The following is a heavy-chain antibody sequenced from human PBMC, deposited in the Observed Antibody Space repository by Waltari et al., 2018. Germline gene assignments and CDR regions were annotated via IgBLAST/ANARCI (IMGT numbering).Heavy chain of an antibody. Sequence: QVQLVQSGAEVKKPGASVKVSCKASGYTFTRYAMHWVRQAPGQRLGWMGWINAGNGNTKYSQKFQGRVTITRDTSASTAYMELSSLRSEDTAVYYCARGSAVAALQELYYFDYWGQGTLVTVSS. CDR1: GYTFTRYA. J-gene: IGHJ4*02. CDR2: INAGNGNT. D-gene: IGHD6-19*01. V-gene: IGHV1-3*01. CDR3: ARGSAVAALQELYYFDY.